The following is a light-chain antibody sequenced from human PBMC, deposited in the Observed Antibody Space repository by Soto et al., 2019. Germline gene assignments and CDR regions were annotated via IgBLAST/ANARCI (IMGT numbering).Light chain of an antibody. CDR3: GSYTSTDTPFV. Sequence: ALAQPSSVSGSPGQSITISCTGTSTDVGGYNYVSWYQHHPGKGPKLIIYEVNNRPSGVSDRFSGSKSGNKASLTISNLEAEDESDYYCGSYTSTDTPFVFGTGTKVTVL. CDR1: STDVGGYNY. V-gene: IGLV2-14*01. J-gene: IGLJ1*01. CDR2: EVN.